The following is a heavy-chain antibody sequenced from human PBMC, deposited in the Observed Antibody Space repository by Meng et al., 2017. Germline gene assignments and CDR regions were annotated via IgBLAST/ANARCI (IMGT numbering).Heavy chain of an antibody. CDR2: IYYRGST. CDR3: ARVHYYDSSGYYYGENWFDP. J-gene: IGHJ5*02. Sequence: GSLRLSCTVSGGSISSSSYYWGWIRQPPGRGLEWIGSIYYRGSTYYNPSLKSRVTISVDTSKNQSSLKLSSVTAADTAVYYCARVHYYDSSGYYYGENWFDPWGQGTLVTVSS. CDR1: GGSISSSSYY. V-gene: IGHV4-39*07. D-gene: IGHD3-22*01.